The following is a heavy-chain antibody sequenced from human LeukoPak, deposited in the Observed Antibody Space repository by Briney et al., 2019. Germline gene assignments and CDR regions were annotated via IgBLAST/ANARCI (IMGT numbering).Heavy chain of an antibody. V-gene: IGHV3-23*01. CDR3: AKNGGSQCYSHLDS. D-gene: IGHD2-15*01. CDR2: TSGSDGST. Sequence: GGSLRLSCAASGFTFSSYAMSWVRQAPGKGLEWGSGTSGSDGSTYYAGSVKGRFTISRDNSENTLYLQMNSLRVEDTAVYYCAKNGGSQCYSHLDSWGQGTLVTVSS. J-gene: IGHJ4*02. CDR1: GFTFSSYA.